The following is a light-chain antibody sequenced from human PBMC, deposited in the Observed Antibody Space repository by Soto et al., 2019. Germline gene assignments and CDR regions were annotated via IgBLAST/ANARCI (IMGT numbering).Light chain of an antibody. CDR2: GAS. J-gene: IGKJ4*01. V-gene: IGKV3-20*01. CDR1: QSVSSSY. Sequence: EVVLTQSPGTLSLSPGGRATLSCRASQSVSSSYLAWYQQKPGQAPRLLIYGASRRATGIPDRFSGSGSGTDFTLTISRLEPEDFAVYYCQHYGNSPRVTFGGGTKVEIK. CDR3: QHYGNSPRVT.